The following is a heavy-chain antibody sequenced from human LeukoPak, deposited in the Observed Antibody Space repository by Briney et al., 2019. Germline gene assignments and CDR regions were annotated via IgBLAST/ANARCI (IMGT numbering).Heavy chain of an antibody. D-gene: IGHD5-18*01. CDR1: GFTFSSYG. V-gene: IGHV3-30*02. CDR3: AKAERWIQPPNLYYYYMDV. J-gene: IGHJ6*03. CDR2: IRYDGSNK. Sequence: PGGSLRLSCAASGFTFSSYGMHWVRQAPGKGLEWVAFIRYDGSNKYYADSVKGRFTISRDNSKNTLYLQMNSLRAEDTAVYYCAKAERWIQPPNLYYYYMDVWGKGTTVTVSS.